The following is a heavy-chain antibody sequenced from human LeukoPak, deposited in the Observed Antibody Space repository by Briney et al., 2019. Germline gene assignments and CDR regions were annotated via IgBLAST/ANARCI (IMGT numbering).Heavy chain of an antibody. CDR1: GCSISSGGYS. CDR2: IYHSGST. J-gene: IGHJ4*02. D-gene: IGHD2-15*01. CDR3: ARGTLGYDY. Sequence: PSEALSLTCAVSGCSISSGGYSWSWIRQPPGKGLEWIGYIYHSGSTYYNPSLKSRVTISVDRSKNQFSLKLSSVTAADTAVYYCARGTLGYDYWGQGTLVTVSS. V-gene: IGHV4-30-2*01.